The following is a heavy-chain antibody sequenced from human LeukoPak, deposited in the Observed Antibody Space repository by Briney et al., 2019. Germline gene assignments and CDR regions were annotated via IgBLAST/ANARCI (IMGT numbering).Heavy chain of an antibody. Sequence: GGSLRLSCAASGFAFSSYAMHWVRQAPGKGLEWVAVISYDGSNKYYADSVKGRFTISRDNSKNTLYLQMNSLRAEDTAVYYCARDTTAMVLNWFDPXXXXXXVXVSS. CDR1: GFAFSSYA. V-gene: IGHV3-30-3*01. CDR3: ARDTTAMVLNWFDP. D-gene: IGHD5-18*01. J-gene: IGHJ5*02. CDR2: ISYDGSNK.